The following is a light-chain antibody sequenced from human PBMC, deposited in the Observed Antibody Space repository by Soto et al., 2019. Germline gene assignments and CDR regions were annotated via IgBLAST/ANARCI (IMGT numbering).Light chain of an antibody. Sequence: GARVTITCRASQTISCYLNWYQQKPGKAPKLLIYAASYLANGVPSRFSGSGSGTDFTLTISSLQPEDFATYYCQQCYTTPLTFGGGTKVDIK. CDR3: QQCYTTPLT. CDR1: QTISCY. V-gene: IGKV1-39*01. CDR2: AAS. J-gene: IGKJ4*01.